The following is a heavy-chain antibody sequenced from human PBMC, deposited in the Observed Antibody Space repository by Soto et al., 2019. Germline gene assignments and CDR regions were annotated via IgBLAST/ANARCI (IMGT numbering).Heavy chain of an antibody. V-gene: IGHV4-31*02. CDR1: GASTVSHYH. Sequence: LSLTCSVSGASTVSHYHWTWIRQPPGKGLEWMGYIFNSGTTFYNPSLTSRLSISMDTSGNHFSLELRSVTAADTAVYYCALALGPTTGLDYWGQGTLVTVSS. CDR3: ALALGPTTGLDY. J-gene: IGHJ4*02. CDR2: IFNSGTT. D-gene: IGHD1-26*01.